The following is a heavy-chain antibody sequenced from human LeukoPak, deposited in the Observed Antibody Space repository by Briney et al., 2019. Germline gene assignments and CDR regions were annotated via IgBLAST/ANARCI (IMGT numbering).Heavy chain of an antibody. CDR2: IYSGGST. CDR3: ARGPSGSSPGPSHTFDP. CDR1: GFTVSSNY. J-gene: IGHJ5*02. V-gene: IGHV3-53*04. D-gene: IGHD1-26*01. Sequence: PGGSLRLSCAASGFTVSSNYMSWVRQAPGRGLEWVSVIYSGGSTYYADSVKGRFTISRHNSKNTLYLQMNSLRAEDTAVYYCARGPSGSSPGPSHTFDPWGQGTLVTVSS.